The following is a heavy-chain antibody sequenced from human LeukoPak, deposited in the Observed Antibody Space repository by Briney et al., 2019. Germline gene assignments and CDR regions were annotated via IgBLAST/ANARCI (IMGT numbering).Heavy chain of an antibody. CDR2: ISGRGGST. D-gene: IGHD3-22*01. CDR3: AKTFLYDSSGYYPYDY. J-gene: IGHJ4*02. V-gene: IGHV3-23*01. Sequence: GGSLRLSCAASGFTFSTYAMSWVRQAPGKGLEWVSAISGRGGSTYHADSVKGRFTISRDNSKNMRILQMGSLRPEDTAVYYCAKTFLYDSSGYYPYDYWGQGTLLTVSS. CDR1: GFTFSTYA.